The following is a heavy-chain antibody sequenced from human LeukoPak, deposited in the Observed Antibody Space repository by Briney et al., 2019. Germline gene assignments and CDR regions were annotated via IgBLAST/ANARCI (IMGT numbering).Heavy chain of an antibody. J-gene: IGHJ4*02. CDR2: ISGDGGST. Sequence: GGSLRLSCAASGFTFDDYAMHWVRQAPGKGLEWVSLISGDGGSTYYADSVKGRFTISRDNSKNSLYLQMNSLRAEDTAVYYCATETNGRHYDYWGQGTLLTVSS. D-gene: IGHD1-14*01. V-gene: IGHV3-43*02. CDR1: GFTFDDYA. CDR3: ATETNGRHYDY.